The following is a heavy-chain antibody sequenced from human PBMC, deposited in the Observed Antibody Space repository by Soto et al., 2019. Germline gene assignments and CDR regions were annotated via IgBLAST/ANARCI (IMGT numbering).Heavy chain of an antibody. V-gene: IGHV4-39*01. CDR1: GASISVHSYY. J-gene: IGHJ5*02. D-gene: IGHD1-20*01. CDR2: SYYSGTT. Sequence: QLQLQEAGPGLVTPSQALSLTCTVSGASISVHSYYWTWIRQPPGKGLEWIGSSYYSGTTYFHPSLKSRATICVDTAKNQFSRRLTSVTAADTAVYDCTRRYNWNDNDVDPWGPGALGTVAS. CDR3: TRRYNWNDNDVDP.